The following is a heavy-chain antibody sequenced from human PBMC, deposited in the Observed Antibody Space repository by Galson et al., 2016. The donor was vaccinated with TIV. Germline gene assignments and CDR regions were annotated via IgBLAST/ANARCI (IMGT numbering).Heavy chain of an antibody. CDR2: IKQDGDYK. CDR3: ARGNDPGATYSLDY. D-gene: IGHD1-1*01. J-gene: IGHJ4*02. Sequence: WIRQAPGKGLEWVANIKQDGDYKYYVDSVKGRFTISRDNAKNSLYMQMNSLRAEDTAVYYCARGNDPGATYSLDYWGQGTLVTVSS. V-gene: IGHV3-7*01.